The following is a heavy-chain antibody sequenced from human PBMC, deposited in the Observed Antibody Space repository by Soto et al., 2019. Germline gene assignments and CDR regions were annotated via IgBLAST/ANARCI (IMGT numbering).Heavy chain of an antibody. CDR3: ARGLAFPPAGP. D-gene: IGHD3-9*01. V-gene: IGHV1-69*01. Sequence: QVQLVQSGAEVKKPGSSVKVSSKASGGTFNSYSVSWVRQAPGQGLEWMGGIFPVYGTPHYAQKFQGRVTITADESTRTAYMELSSLTSEDTAVYYCARGLAFPPAGPWGQGTQVTVSS. J-gene: IGHJ5*02. CDR1: GGTFNSYS. CDR2: IFPVYGTP.